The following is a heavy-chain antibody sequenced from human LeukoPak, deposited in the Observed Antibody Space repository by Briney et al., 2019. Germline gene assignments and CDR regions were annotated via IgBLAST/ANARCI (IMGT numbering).Heavy chain of an antibody. D-gene: IGHD6-13*01. CDR1: GFTFSGYW. J-gene: IGHJ5*02. V-gene: IGHV3-74*01. CDR2: INSDGSST. Sequence: GGSLRLSCAASGFTFSGYWMHRVRQAPGKGLVWFSRINSDGSSTSYADSVKGRFTISRDNAKNTLYLQMNSLRAEDTAVYYCARARGIAAAGNWFDPWGQGTLVTVSS. CDR3: ARARGIAAAGNWFDP.